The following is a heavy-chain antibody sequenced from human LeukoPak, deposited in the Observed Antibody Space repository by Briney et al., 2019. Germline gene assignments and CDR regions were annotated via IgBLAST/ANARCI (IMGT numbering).Heavy chain of an antibody. CDR2: ISGSGGST. CDR3: ARDRGVGIYLFDY. J-gene: IGHJ4*02. CDR1: GFTFSSYG. V-gene: IGHV3-23*01. D-gene: IGHD3-10*01. Sequence: PGGSLRLSCAASGFTFSSYGMSWVRQAPGKGLEWVSAISGSGGSTYYADSVKGRFTISRDNSKNTLYLQMNSLRAEDTAVYYCARDRGVGIYLFDYWGQGTLVTVSS.